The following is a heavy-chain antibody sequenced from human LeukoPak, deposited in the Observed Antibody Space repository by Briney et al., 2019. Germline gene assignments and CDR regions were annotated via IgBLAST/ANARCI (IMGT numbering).Heavy chain of an antibody. V-gene: IGHV4-59*08. Sequence: PSETLSLTGTGSGGAVSSNYWSWLRQPPGKGLEWSGYIYYSGNTNYNPSLKSRVTISVDMSNNQFSLKLSSVTAADTAVYYCARHKRYYDFGRFDPWGQGTLVTVSS. J-gene: IGHJ5*02. D-gene: IGHD3-3*01. CDR3: ARHKRYYDFGRFDP. CDR1: GGAVSSNY. CDR2: IYYSGNT.